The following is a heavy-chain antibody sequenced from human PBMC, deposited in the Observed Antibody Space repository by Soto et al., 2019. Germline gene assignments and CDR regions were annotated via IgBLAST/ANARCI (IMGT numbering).Heavy chain of an antibody. CDR2: IKQDASEN. CDR1: GFTFRNYW. Sequence: EVQVVESGGGLVQPGVSLRLSCAASGFTFRNYWMTCVRQAPGKGLEWVANIKQDASENFYVDSVKGRFTISRDNAKNSLYLQMNSLRVEDTAVYYCARDSGPRGYDAFDIWGQGTMVTVSS. D-gene: IGHD2-8*02. J-gene: IGHJ3*02. V-gene: IGHV3-7*04. CDR3: ARDSGPRGYDAFDI.